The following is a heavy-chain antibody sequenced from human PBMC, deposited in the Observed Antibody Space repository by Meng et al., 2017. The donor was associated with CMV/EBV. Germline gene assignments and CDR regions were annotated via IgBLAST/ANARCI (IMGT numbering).Heavy chain of an antibody. Sequence: GGPLRLSCQRSGYSFTSYWIGWVRQMPGKGLEWMGIIYPGDSDTRYSPSFQGQVTISADKSISTAYLQWSSLKASDTAMYYCARHPEWELRYFDLWGRGTLVTVSS. CDR2: IYPGDSDT. D-gene: IGHD1-26*01. CDR1: GYSFTSYW. CDR3: ARHPEWELRYFDL. V-gene: IGHV5-51*01. J-gene: IGHJ2*01.